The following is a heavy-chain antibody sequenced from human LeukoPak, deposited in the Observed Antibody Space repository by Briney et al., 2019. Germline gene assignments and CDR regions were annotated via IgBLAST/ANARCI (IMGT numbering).Heavy chain of an antibody. CDR3: ARINIAVADPYAFDI. V-gene: IGHV3-30*04. CDR2: ISYDGSNK. J-gene: IGHJ3*02. D-gene: IGHD6-19*01. Sequence: GGSPRLSCAASGFTFSSYAMHWVRQAPGKGLEWVAVISYDGSNKYYADSVKGRFTISRDNSKNTLYLQMNSLRAEDTAVYYCARINIAVADPYAFDIWGQGTMVTVSS. CDR1: GFTFSSYA.